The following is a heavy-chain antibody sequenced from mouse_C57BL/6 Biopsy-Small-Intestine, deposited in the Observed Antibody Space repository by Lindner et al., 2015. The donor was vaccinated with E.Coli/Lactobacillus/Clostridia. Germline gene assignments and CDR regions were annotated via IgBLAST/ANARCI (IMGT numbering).Heavy chain of an antibody. CDR1: GYTFTSFG. Sequence: VQLQESGAELARPGASVKLSCKASGYTFTSFGISWVKQRTGQGLEWIGEIYPRGGNTYYNEKFKGKATLTADKSSSTAYMELRSLTSEDSAVYFCARHYYGSSPAWFAYWGQGTLVTVSA. V-gene: IGHV1-81*01. CDR3: ARHYYGSSPAWFAY. CDR2: IYPRGGNT. J-gene: IGHJ3*01. D-gene: IGHD1-1*01.